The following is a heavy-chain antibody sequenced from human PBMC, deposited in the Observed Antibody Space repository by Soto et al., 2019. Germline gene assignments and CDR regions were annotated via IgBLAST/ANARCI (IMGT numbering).Heavy chain of an antibody. CDR1: GFTFSSYA. V-gene: IGHV3-30-3*01. Sequence: VQLVESGGGVVQPGRSLRLSCAASGFTFSSYAMHWVRQAPGKGLEWVAVISYDGSNKYYADSVKGRFTISRDNSKNTLYLQMNSLRAEDTAVYYCARVSSSEKIQIDYWGQGTLVTVSS. D-gene: IGHD6-13*01. CDR3: ARVSSSEKIQIDY. J-gene: IGHJ4*02. CDR2: ISYDGSNK.